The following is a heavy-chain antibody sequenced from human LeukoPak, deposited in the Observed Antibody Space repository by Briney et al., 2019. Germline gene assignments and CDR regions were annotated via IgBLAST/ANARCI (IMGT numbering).Heavy chain of an antibody. CDR2: ISGSGGST. D-gene: IGHD3-22*01. V-gene: IGHV3-23*01. CDR1: GSTFSSYA. Sequence: GGSLRLSCAASGSTFSSYAMSWVRQAPGKGLEWVSAISGSGGSTYYADSVKGRFTISRDNSKNTLYLQMNSLRAEDTAVYYCATEGSSYDSSGNYYYYGMDVWGQGTTVTVSS. CDR3: ATEGSSYDSSGNYYYYGMDV. J-gene: IGHJ6*02.